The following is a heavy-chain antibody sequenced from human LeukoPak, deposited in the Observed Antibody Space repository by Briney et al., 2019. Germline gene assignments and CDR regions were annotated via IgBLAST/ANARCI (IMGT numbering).Heavy chain of an antibody. CDR2: MNPNSGNT. CDR1: GYTFTSYD. CDR3: ARGNWNYVPYYYYMDV. D-gene: IGHD1-7*01. V-gene: IGHV1-8*01. J-gene: IGHJ6*03. Sequence: ASVKVSCKASGYTFTSYDINWVRQATGQGLEWMGWMNPNSGNTGYAQKFQGRVTMTRNTSISTAYMELSSLRSEDTAVYYCARGNWNYVPYYYYMDVSGKGTTVTVSS.